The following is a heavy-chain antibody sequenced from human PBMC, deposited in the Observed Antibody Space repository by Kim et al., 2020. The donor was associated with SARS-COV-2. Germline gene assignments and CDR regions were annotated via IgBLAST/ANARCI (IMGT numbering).Heavy chain of an antibody. V-gene: IGHV2-70*11. Sequence: SGPTLVNPTQTLTLTCTFSGFSLSTSGMCVSWIRQPPGKALEWLARIDWDDDKYYSTSLKTRLTISKDTSKNQVVLTMTNMDPVDTATYYCARKIVDTRGLWGRFDPWGQGTLVTVSS. J-gene: IGHJ5*02. CDR1: GFSLSTSGMC. CDR2: IDWDDDK. CDR3: ARKIVDTRGLWGRFDP. D-gene: IGHD5-18*01.